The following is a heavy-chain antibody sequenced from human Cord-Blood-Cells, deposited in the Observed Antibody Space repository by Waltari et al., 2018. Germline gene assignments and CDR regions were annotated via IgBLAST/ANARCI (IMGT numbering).Heavy chain of an antibody. V-gene: IGHV3-33*01. CDR2: IWYDGSNK. Sequence: QVQLVESGGGVVQPGRSLRLSCAASGFTFSSYGLHWVRQAPGQGVEWVEFIWYDGSNKYDADSVKGQFTISRDNSKNTLYLQMNSLRAEDTAVYYCARDYSTTPVYYFDYWGQGTLVTVSS. CDR1: GFTFSSYG. J-gene: IGHJ4*02. D-gene: IGHD6-13*01. CDR3: ARDYSTTPVYYFDY.